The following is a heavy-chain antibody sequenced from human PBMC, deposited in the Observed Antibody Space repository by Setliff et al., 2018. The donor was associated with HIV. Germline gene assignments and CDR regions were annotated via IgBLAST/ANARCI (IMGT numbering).Heavy chain of an antibody. CDR1: GGSFSGYY. V-gene: IGHV4-34*01. CDR2: INHSGDT. CDR3: ARLGAEDSSAFDWVDY. D-gene: IGHD5-12*01. Sequence: SETLSLTCAVYGGSFSGYYWSWIRQPPGKGLEWIGEINHSGDTNYNPSRKSGGTITVETSKNQFSLNLNSVTAADTAVYSCARLGAEDSSAFDWVDYWGQGTLVTVSS. J-gene: IGHJ4*02.